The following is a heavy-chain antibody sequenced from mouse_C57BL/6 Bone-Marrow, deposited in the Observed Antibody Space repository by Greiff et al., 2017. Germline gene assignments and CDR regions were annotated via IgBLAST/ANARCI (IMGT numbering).Heavy chain of an antibody. Sequence: VQLQQSGPVLVKPGASVKMSCKASGYTFTDYYMNLVKQSHGKSLECIGVINPYNGGPSYNQKFKGKATLTVDKSSSTAYMELNSLTSEYSAVYYCARICYDLVSNFYAMDYWGQGTSVTVSS. V-gene: IGHV1-19*01. CDR3: ARICYDLVSNFYAMDY. J-gene: IGHJ4*01. CDR1: GYTFTDYY. CDR2: INPYNGGP. D-gene: IGHD2-4*01.